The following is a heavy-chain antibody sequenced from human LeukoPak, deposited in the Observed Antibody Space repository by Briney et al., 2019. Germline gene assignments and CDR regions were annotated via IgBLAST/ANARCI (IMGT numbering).Heavy chain of an antibody. J-gene: IGHJ4*02. D-gene: IGHD3-10*01. Sequence: ASVKVSCKASGYTFTGYYMHWVRQAPGQGLEWMGWINPNSGGTNYAQKFQGRVTMTRDASISTAYMELSRLRSDDTAVYYCARGTDYYGSGRGLTKFDYWGQGTLVTVSS. CDR2: INPNSGGT. CDR1: GYTFTGYY. V-gene: IGHV1-2*02. CDR3: ARGTDYYGSGRGLTKFDY.